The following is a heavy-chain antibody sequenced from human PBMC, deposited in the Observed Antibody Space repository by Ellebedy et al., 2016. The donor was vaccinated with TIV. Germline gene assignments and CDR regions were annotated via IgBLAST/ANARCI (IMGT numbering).Heavy chain of an antibody. V-gene: IGHV3-23*01. CDR1: GFSFSSYW. CDR2: ISRDSETI. J-gene: IGHJ6*02. CDR3: ARGPYRGDSYEGMDV. D-gene: IGHD1-26*01. Sequence: GGSLRLXXAASGFSFSSYWMSWVRQAPGKGLEWVSAISRDSETIYYAESLRGRFTTSRDNSRSTLYLQMNSLRAEDTAIYYCARGPYRGDSYEGMDVWGQGTTVTVSS.